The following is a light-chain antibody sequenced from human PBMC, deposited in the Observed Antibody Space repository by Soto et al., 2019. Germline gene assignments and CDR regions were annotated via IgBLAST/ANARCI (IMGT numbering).Light chain of an antibody. CDR1: QSISSW. J-gene: IGKJ1*01. CDR2: DAS. V-gene: IGKV1-5*01. CDR3: QQYNSYST. Sequence: DIQMTQSPSTLSASVGDRVTITCRASQSISSWLAWYQQKPGKAPNLLIYDASSLESGFPSRFSGSGSGTEFALTIISLQPDDFATYYGQQYNSYSTFGQGTKVEIK.